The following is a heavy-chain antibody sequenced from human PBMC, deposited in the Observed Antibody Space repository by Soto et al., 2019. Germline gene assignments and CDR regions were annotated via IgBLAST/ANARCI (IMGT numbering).Heavy chain of an antibody. D-gene: IGHD2-15*01. J-gene: IGHJ6*02. CDR3: ARVSSYIVTYYYYGMDV. CDR2: IYSGGST. Sequence: EVQLVESGGGLVQPGGSLRLSCAASGFTVSSNYMSWVRQAPGKGLEWVSVIYSGGSTYYADSVKGRFTISRDNSKNTLYLQMNSLRAEDTAVYYCARVSSYIVTYYYYGMDVWGQGTTVTVSS. V-gene: IGHV3-53*01. CDR1: GFTVSSNY.